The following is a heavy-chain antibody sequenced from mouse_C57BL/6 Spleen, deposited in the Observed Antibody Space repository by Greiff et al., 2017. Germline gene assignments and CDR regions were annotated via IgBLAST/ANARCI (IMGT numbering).Heavy chain of an antibody. CDR3: ARPGPYYYGSSYDAMDY. D-gene: IGHD1-1*01. CDR2: INPSNGGT. Sequence: QVQLQQPGTELVKPGASVKLSCKASGYTFTSYWLHWVKQRPGQGLEWIGNINPSNGGTTYNEKFKSKATLTVDKSSSTANMQLSSLTSEDSAVYYCARPGPYYYGSSYDAMDYWGQGTSVTVSS. V-gene: IGHV1-53*01. CDR1: GYTFTSYW. J-gene: IGHJ4*01.